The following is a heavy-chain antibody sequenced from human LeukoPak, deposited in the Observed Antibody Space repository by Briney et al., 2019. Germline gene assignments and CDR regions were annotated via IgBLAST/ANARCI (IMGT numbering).Heavy chain of an antibody. J-gene: IGHJ6*02. V-gene: IGHV1-2*02. D-gene: IGHD2-21*01. CDR2: INPNSGGT. Sequence: GASVKVSCKASGYTFTGYYMHWVRQAPGQGLEWMGWINPNSGGTNYAQKFQGRVTVTRDTSISTAYVELSRLRSDDTAVYYCARSLVSRYYYYGMDVWGQGTTVTVSS. CDR1: GYTFTGYY. CDR3: ARSLVSRYYYYGMDV.